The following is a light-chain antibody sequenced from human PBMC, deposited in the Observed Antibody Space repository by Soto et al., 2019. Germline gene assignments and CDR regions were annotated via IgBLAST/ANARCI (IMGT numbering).Light chain of an antibody. CDR1: SSDIGYYNY. Sequence: QSVLTQPASVSESPGQSIAISCTGTSSDIGYYNYVSWYQQHAGKAPKLLIFDVNNRPSGISDRFSGSKSGNTASLTISGLQAEDEADYYCSSYTSRSTHVFGSGTKVTVL. V-gene: IGLV2-14*03. CDR3: SSYTSRSTHV. J-gene: IGLJ1*01. CDR2: DVN.